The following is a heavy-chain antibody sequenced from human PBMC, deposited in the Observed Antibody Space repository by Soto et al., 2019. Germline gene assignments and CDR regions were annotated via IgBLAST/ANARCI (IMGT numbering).Heavy chain of an antibody. CDR1: GASINSPNW. J-gene: IGHJ4*02. CDR2: IYHTGNT. V-gene: IGHV4-4*02. CDR3: ASKGPSDESPCDF. Sequence: QVQLQESGPGLVNPSGTLSLTCGVSGASINSPNWWSWVRQSPGKGLEWIGEIYHTGNTNSNWSLRSRVTLSVDKSNNQFSQNLTSVTAADTGVYYCASKGPSDESPCDFWGQGILVPVSS.